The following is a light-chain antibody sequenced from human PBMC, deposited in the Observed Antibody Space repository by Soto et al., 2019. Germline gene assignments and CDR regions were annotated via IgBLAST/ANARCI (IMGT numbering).Light chain of an antibody. CDR2: DAS. V-gene: IGKV3-20*01. J-gene: IGKJ1*01. CDR3: QQYGSSPRT. CDR1: QSVSAY. Sequence: EIVLTQSPATLSLSPGERATLSCRASQSVSAYLAWYQQKPGQAPRLLIYDASNRATGIPGRFSGSGSGTDFTLTISRLEPEDFAVYYCQQYGSSPRTFGQRTKVDIK.